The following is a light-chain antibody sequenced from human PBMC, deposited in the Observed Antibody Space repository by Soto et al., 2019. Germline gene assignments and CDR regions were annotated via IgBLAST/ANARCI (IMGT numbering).Light chain of an antibody. CDR2: EVS. CDR3: SSFTSRSTFNYV. J-gene: IGLJ1*01. V-gene: IGLV2-14*01. CDR1: SSDVGAYNY. Sequence: QSALTQPASVSGSTGQSITISCTGTSSDVGAYNYVSWYQQYPGTAPKVMIYEVSSRPSGVSHRFSGSKSGNTASLTISGLQPEDEADYYCSSFTSRSTFNYVFGTGTKVTVL.